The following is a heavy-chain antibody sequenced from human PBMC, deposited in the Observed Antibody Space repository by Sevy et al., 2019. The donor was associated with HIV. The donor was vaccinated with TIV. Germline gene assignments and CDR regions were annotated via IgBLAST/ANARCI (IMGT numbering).Heavy chain of an antibody. D-gene: IGHD4-17*01. CDR3: AGDNGDYPYYFDH. V-gene: IGHV4-30-2*01. Sequence: SETLSLTCAVSGGSISSGFYSWNWIRQPPGKGLEWIGYIYHTGSTYYNPSLKSRVTISVDRSKNQFSLKLSSVTAADTAVYYCAGDNGDYPYYFDHWGQGTLVTVSS. CDR1: GGSISSGFYS. CDR2: IYHTGST. J-gene: IGHJ4*02.